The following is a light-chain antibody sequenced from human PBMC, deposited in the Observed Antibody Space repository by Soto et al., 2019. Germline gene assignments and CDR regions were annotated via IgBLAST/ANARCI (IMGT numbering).Light chain of an antibody. V-gene: IGLV2-8*01. CDR2: DVS. CDR1: SSDVGGYEY. J-gene: IGLJ3*02. Sequence: QSALTQPASVSGSPGQSISISCTGTSSDVGGYEYVSWYQHHAGKAPKLMIYDVSRRPSGVSDRFSGSKSGNTASLTVSGLQAEDEADYYCSSYVGSKVFGAGTKVTVL. CDR3: SSYVGSKV.